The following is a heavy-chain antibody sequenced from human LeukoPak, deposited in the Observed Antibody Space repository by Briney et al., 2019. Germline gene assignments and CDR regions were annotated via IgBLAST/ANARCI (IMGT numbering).Heavy chain of an antibody. J-gene: IGHJ5*02. Sequence: PSETLSLTCAVYGGSFSGFYWGWIRQSPGKGLEWIGEIKHSGSTYYNPSLKSRVTISVDTSKNQFSLKLSSVTAADTAVYYCARTYYYDSSGYSNWFDPWGQGTLVTVSS. V-gene: IGHV4-34*09. CDR2: IKHSGST. CDR3: ARTYYYDSSGYSNWFDP. D-gene: IGHD3-22*01. CDR1: GGSFSGFY.